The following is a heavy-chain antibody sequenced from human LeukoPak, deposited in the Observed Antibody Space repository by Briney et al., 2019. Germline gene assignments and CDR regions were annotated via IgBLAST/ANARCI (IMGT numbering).Heavy chain of an antibody. CDR2: ISYDGSNK. Sequence: GRSLRLSCAASGFTFSSYAMHWVRQAPGKGLEWVALISYDGSNKYCADSVKGRFTISRDNSKNTLYLQMNSLRAEDTAVYYCAKYCGGDCYNWFDPWGQGTLVTVSS. J-gene: IGHJ5*02. CDR3: AKYCGGDCYNWFDP. V-gene: IGHV3-30*04. CDR1: GFTFSSYA. D-gene: IGHD2-21*02.